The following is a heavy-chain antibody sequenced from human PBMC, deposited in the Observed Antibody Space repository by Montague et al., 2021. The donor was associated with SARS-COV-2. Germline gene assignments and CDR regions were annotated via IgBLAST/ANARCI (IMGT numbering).Heavy chain of an antibody. D-gene: IGHD3-22*01. V-gene: IGHV3-23*01. Sequence: SLRLSCAASGFTFNTYTMTWVRQAPGKGLEWVSSISGGGDITYYADSVQGRFTISRDNSKNTLYLQMNSLRAEDTAVYYCRVGNYYDSISDYWGQGTLVTVSS. J-gene: IGHJ4*02. CDR2: ISGGGDIT. CDR3: RVGNYYDSISDY. CDR1: GFTFNTYT.